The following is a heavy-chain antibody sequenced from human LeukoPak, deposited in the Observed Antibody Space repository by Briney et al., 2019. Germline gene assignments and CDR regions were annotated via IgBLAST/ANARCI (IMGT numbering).Heavy chain of an antibody. CDR3: ARDPYGGNRKTDY. J-gene: IGHJ4*02. V-gene: IGHV1-18*04. CDR2: ISAYNGNT. D-gene: IGHD4-23*01. Sequence: GASVKVSCKASGYTFTGYYMHWVRQAPGQGLEWMGWISAYNGNTNYAQNLQGRVTMTTDTSTSTAYMELRSLRSDDTAVYYCARDPYGGNRKTDYWGQGTLVTVSS. CDR1: GYTFTGYY.